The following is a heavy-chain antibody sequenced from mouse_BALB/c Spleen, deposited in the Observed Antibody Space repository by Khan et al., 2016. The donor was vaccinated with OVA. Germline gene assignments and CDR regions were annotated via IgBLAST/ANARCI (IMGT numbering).Heavy chain of an antibody. CDR2: INTYTGEP. V-gene: IGHV9-3-1*01. CDR1: GYTFTNFG. Sequence: QIQLVQSGPELKKPGETVKISCKASGYTFTNFGMNWVKQAPGKALKWMGWINTYTGEPTYADDFKGRFAFSLETSASTAYLQINNHKNDDTATYFCARVGNYWYFDVWGAGTTVTVSS. CDR3: ARVGNYWYFDV. D-gene: IGHD2-1*01. J-gene: IGHJ1*01.